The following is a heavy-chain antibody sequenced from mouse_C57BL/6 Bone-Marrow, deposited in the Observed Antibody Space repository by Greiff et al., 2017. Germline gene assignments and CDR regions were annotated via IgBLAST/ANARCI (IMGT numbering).Heavy chain of an antibody. V-gene: IGHV5-4*03. CDR3: ARGVWLRDAMDY. J-gene: IGHJ4*01. CDR1: GFTFSSYA. D-gene: IGHD2-2*01. Sequence: EVKLEESGGGLVKPGGSLKLSCAASGFTFSSYAMSWVRQTPEKRLEWVATISDGGSYTYYPDNVKGRFTISRDNAKNNLYLQMSHLKSEDTAMYYCARGVWLRDAMDYVGQGTSVTVSS. CDR2: ISDGGSYT.